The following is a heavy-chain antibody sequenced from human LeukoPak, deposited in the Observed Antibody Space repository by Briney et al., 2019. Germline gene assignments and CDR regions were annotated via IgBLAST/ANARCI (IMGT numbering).Heavy chain of an antibody. CDR2: IYYSGST. CDR1: GGSISSYY. J-gene: IGHJ4*02. Sequence: SETLSLTCTVSGGSISSYYWSWIRQPPGKGLEWIGYIYYSGSTNYNPSLKSRVTISVDTSKNQFSLKLSSVTAADTAVYYCARHYGSGSYYKYWGQGTLVTASS. V-gene: IGHV4-59*12. D-gene: IGHD3-10*01. CDR3: ARHYGSGSYYKY.